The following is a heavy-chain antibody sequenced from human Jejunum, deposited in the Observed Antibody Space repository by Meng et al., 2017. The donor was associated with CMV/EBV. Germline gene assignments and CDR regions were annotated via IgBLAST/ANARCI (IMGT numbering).Heavy chain of an antibody. J-gene: IGHJ6*02. Sequence: GLSVNSNFMAWVRQAPGKGLGWVAVGYSAGMTYYAGSVKGRFTISRDNSKNTMFLQMNGLRLEDTAMYYCAAEVAVRNYFSYGMDVWGQGTTVTVSS. CDR3: AAEVAVRNYFSYGMDV. V-gene: IGHV3-66*02. CDR2: GYSAGMT. D-gene: IGHD3-10*01. CDR1: GLSVNSNF.